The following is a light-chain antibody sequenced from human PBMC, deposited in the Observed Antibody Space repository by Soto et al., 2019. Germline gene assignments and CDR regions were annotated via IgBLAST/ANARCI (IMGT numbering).Light chain of an antibody. CDR1: SSDVGAYNF. J-gene: IGLJ1*01. Sequence: QSALTQPASVSGSPGQSITISCTGTSSDVGAYNFVSWYQQFPGKAPKLMIYEVSNRPSGVSDRFSGSKSGNTASLIISGLRPEDEADYYCSLYTSENAYVFGTGTNLTVL. V-gene: IGLV2-14*01. CDR3: SLYTSENAYV. CDR2: EVS.